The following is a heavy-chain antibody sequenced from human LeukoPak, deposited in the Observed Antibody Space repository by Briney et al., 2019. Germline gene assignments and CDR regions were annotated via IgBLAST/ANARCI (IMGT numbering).Heavy chain of an antibody. CDR1: VYTLTRYG. V-gene: IGHV1-18*01. CDR2: LSAYNGNP. CDR3: ARGGDGYNHYYYYYMDV. D-gene: IGHD5-24*01. Sequence: AASVKVSCKASVYTLTRYGISWVRPAPGQGLEWMGWLSAYNGNPNYAQKFQGRVTNTTKESTSTAYMELSSPRSEDRAVYYCARGGDGYNHYYYYYMDVWGKGTTVTVSS. J-gene: IGHJ6*03.